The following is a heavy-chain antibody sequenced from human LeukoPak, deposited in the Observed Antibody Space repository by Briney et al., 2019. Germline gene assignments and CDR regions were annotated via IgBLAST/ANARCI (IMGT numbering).Heavy chain of an antibody. V-gene: IGHV3-23*01. J-gene: IGHJ3*02. CDR1: GFTFSSYA. Sequence: GGSLRLSCAASGFTFSSYAMSWVRQAPGKGLEWVSAISGNGVNTYYADSVKGRFTISRDNSKNTLYLQMNSLGAEDTAVYYCAKDLRYYDSSGYPDAFDIWGQGTMVTVSS. D-gene: IGHD3-22*01. CDR2: ISGNGVNT. CDR3: AKDLRYYDSSGYPDAFDI.